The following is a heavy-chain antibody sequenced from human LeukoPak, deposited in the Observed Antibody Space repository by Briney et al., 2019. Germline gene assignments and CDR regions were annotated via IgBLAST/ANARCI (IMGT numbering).Heavy chain of an antibody. CDR2: IKSDGSSA. J-gene: IGHJ4*02. CDR1: GFTFSSYW. CDR3: ARDLRTPSDTNIAIDY. Sequence: GGSLRLSCAASGFTFSSYWMHWVRQAPGKGMVWVSRIKSDGSSASYADSVKGRFTNSRGNAKNTLYLQMNSLRAEDTAVYYCARDLRTPSDTNIAIDYWGQGTLVTVSS. D-gene: IGHD4-23*01. V-gene: IGHV3-74*01.